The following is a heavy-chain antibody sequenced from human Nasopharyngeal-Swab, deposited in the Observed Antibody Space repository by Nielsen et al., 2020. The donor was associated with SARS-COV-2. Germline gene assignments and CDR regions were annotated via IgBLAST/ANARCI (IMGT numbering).Heavy chain of an antibody. J-gene: IGHJ5*02. Sequence: GESLKISCAASGFIFSDYGVNWVRQAPGKGLEWISYISSGATTVYSADSVKGRFTISRDNARNSLYLQMNSLRDEDTAVYYCARDVSSYNNWFDPWGQGTLVTVSS. D-gene: IGHD3-16*02. CDR3: ARDVSSYNNWFDP. CDR2: ISSGATTV. V-gene: IGHV3-48*02. CDR1: GFIFSDYG.